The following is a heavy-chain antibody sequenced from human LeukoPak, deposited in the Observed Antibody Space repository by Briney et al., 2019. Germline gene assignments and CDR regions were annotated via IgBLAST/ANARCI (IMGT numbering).Heavy chain of an antibody. D-gene: IGHD6-6*01. CDR2: IWYDGSNK. CDR1: GFSFSDYG. J-gene: IGHJ6*02. V-gene: IGHV3-33*01. Sequence: GGSLRLSCAASGFSFSDYGMHWVRQAPGKGLEWVAVIWYDGSNKYYADSVKGRFTISRDNSKNTLYLQMNSLRAEDTAVYYCARASSSSPYYYVMDVWGRGTTVTVSS. CDR3: ARASSSSPYYYVMDV.